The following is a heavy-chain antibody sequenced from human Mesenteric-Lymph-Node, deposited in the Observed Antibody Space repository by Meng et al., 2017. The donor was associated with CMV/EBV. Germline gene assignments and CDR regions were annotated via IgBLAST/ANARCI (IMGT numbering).Heavy chain of an antibody. CDR1: GFTFSSYG. J-gene: IGHJ4*02. V-gene: IGHV3-30*02. Sequence: GGSLRLSCAASGFTFSSYGMHWVRQAPGKGLDWVAFIRYDGSNKYYAGSVKGLFTISRDNSKNTLYLQMNSLRAEDTAVYYCAKDSFDFWSGYYSQYHFDYWGQGTLVTVSS. CDR2: IRYDGSNK. CDR3: AKDSFDFWSGYYSQYHFDY. D-gene: IGHD3-3*01.